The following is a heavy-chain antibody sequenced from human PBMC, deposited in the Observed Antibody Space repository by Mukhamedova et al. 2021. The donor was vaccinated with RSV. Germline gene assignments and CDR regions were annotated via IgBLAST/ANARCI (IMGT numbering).Heavy chain of an antibody. CDR2: ISAYNGNT. CDR3: ARFSSGWSTFDY. Sequence: GLEWMGWISAYNGNTNYAQKLQGRVTMTTDTSTSTAYMELRSLRSDDTAVYYCARFSSGWSTFDYWGQGTLVTIPS. J-gene: IGHJ4*02. D-gene: IGHD6-19*01. V-gene: IGHV1-18*01.